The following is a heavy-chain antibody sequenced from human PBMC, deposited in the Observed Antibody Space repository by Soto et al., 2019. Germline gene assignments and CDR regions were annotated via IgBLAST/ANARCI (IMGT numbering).Heavy chain of an antibody. V-gene: IGHV3-23*01. CDR1: GFTFSNYA. D-gene: IGHD6-13*01. CDR2: ISDGGGST. J-gene: IGHJ4*02. CDR3: VKDRGPIAAAFDY. Sequence: PGXSLRLSCAASGFTFSNYALSWFRQAPVKGLEWVSSISDGGGSTYYADSVKGRFTISRDNSKNTLFLKMNSLRAEDTALYYCVKDRGPIAAAFDYWGQGTPVTVSS.